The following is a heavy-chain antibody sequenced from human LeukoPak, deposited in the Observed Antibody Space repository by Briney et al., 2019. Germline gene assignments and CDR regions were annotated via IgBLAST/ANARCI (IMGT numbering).Heavy chain of an antibody. Sequence: GGSLRLSCAASGFTFSSYWMSWVRQAPGKGLGWVANIKQDGSEKYYVDSVKGRFTISRDNAKNSLYLQMNSLRAEDTAVYYCARWHRGVTTWLDYWGQGTLVTVSS. CDR3: ARWHRGVTTWLDY. J-gene: IGHJ4*02. CDR2: IKQDGSEK. D-gene: IGHD4-17*01. V-gene: IGHV3-7*03. CDR1: GFTFSSYW.